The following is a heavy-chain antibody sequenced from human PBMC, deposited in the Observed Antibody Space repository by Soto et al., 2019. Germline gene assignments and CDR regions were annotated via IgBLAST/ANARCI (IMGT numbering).Heavy chain of an antibody. Sequence: QVTVKESGPVLVKPTETLTLTCTVSGFSFSNAGLGVSWIRQPPGKALEWLAHIFSNDEKSYSTSLKSRLTISKDTSKSQVVLIMTNMDPVDTATYYCASTYSASWYWFDPWGQGTLVTFSS. D-gene: IGHD6-13*01. CDR3: ASTYSASWYWFDP. J-gene: IGHJ5*02. V-gene: IGHV2-26*04. CDR2: IFSNDEK. CDR1: GFSFSNAGLG.